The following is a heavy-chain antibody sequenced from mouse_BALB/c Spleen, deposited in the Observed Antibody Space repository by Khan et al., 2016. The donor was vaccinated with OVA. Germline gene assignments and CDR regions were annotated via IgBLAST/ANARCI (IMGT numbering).Heavy chain of an antibody. J-gene: IGHJ2*01. CDR1: GFTFTTYC. Sequence: VQLQESGAELAKPGASVKLSCKASGFTFTTYCMLWVNQRPGQGLEWIGYINPTSGYTDYNEKFKDRATLSADRSSSTAYMQLSSLTSEDSAVYYFTRDRSAYWGQGTTLTVSS. CDR2: INPTSGYT. D-gene: IGHD1-3*01. CDR3: TRDRSAY. V-gene: IGHV1-7*01.